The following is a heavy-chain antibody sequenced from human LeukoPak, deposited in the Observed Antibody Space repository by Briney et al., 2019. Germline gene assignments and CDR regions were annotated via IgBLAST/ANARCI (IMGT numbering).Heavy chain of an antibody. CDR1: GYTFTSYG. CDR2: ISAYNGNT. J-gene: IGHJ4*02. CDR3: ARGLGMNYYDSSGYEDY. Sequence: ASVKVSCKASGYTFTSYGISWVRQAPGQGLEWMGWISAYNGNTNYAQKLQGRVTMTTDTSTSTAYMELRSLRSDDTAVYYCARGLGMNYYDSSGYEDYWGQGTLVTVSS. D-gene: IGHD3-22*01. V-gene: IGHV1-18*01.